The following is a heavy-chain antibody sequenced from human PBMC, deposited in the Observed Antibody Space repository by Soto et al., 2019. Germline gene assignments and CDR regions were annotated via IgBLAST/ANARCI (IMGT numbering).Heavy chain of an antibody. V-gene: IGHV5-51*01. CDR3: ARQREGASTSYHY. Sequence: EVQLVQSGAEVKKPGESLQISCEGSGYTFTSYWIGWVRQMPGKGPEWLGTIYPGDSDTRYSPSFQGQVTISADKSIRTAYLQWSSLKASDTAMYYCARQREGASTSYHYWGQGTLVTVSS. J-gene: IGHJ4*02. D-gene: IGHD2-2*01. CDR1: GYTFTSYW. CDR2: IYPGDSDT.